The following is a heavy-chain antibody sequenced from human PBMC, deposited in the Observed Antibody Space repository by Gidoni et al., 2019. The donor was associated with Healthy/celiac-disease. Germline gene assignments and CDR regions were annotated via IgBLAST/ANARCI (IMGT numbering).Heavy chain of an antibody. V-gene: IGHV6-1*01. CDR2: TYYRSKWYN. CDR3: ARDREIAAADTYYYYGMDV. D-gene: IGHD6-13*01. CDR1: GDRVTSNSAA. Sequence: QVQLQQSGPGLVKPSQTLSLTCAISGDRVTSNSAACTWIRQSPSRGLEWLGRTYYRSKWYNDYAVSVKSRITINPDTSKNQFSLQLNAVTPEDTAVYYCARDREIAAADTYYYYGMDVWGQGTTVTVSS. J-gene: IGHJ6*02.